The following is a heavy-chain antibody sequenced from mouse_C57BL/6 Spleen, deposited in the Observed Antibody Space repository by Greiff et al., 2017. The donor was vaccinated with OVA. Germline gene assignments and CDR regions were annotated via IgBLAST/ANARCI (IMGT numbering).Heavy chain of an antibody. CDR1: GFNIKNTY. Sequence: VQLQSVAELVRLGASVKLSCTASGFNIKNTYMHWVKQRPEQGLEWIGRIDPANGNTKYAPKFQGKATITADTSSNTAYLQLSSLTSEDTAIYYCARCYGSSYDFDYWGQGTTLTVSS. J-gene: IGHJ2*01. V-gene: IGHV14-3*01. CDR3: ARCYGSSYDFDY. CDR2: IDPANGNT. D-gene: IGHD1-1*01.